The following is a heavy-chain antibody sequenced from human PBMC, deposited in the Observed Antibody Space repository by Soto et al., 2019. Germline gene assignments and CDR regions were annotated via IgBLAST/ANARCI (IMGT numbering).Heavy chain of an antibody. J-gene: IGHJ4*02. V-gene: IGHV3-23*01. Sequence: EVQVLESGGGLVQPGGSLRLSCAASGFTFSSYAMSWVRQAPGKGLEWVSTISGSGGRTYYADSVKGRFTISRDNSKNTLYLQTNSLRAKDTSVYYCAQNGGYDISGYYFDYWGQGTLVTVSS. CDR1: GFTFSSYA. CDR2: ISGSGGRT. D-gene: IGHD3-22*01. CDR3: AQNGGYDISGYYFDY.